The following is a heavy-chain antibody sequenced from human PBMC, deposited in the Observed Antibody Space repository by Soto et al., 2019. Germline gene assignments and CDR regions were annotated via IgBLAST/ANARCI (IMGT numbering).Heavy chain of an antibody. V-gene: IGHV3-30*18. Sequence: GGSLRLSCAASGFSFSNYGMHWVRQAPGKGLEWVAVISYDGRSIYYPDSVKGRFTISRDNSKNTLYLQMNSLRPEDTAVYFCAKGGKEVVRYHFDYWGQGALVTVSS. D-gene: IGHD2-15*01. J-gene: IGHJ4*02. CDR3: AKGGKEVVRYHFDY. CDR1: GFSFSNYG. CDR2: ISYDGRSI.